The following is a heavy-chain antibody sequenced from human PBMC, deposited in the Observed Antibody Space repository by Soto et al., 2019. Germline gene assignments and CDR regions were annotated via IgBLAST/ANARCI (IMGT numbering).Heavy chain of an antibody. J-gene: IGHJ6*02. CDR3: ARGRQGSRLVMVRAGVRTGNGMDV. D-gene: IGHD3-10*01. CDR2: ISDSGNT. V-gene: IGHV4-34*01. Sequence: QVQLQQWGAGLLKPSETLSLTCAVYDGSFSGYSWSWIRQPPGKGLEWIGEISDSGNTNYNPSLKSRVTISVDTSKNQFSLNLSSVTAADTAVYYCARGRQGSRLVMVRAGVRTGNGMDVWGQGTTVTVSS. CDR1: DGSFSGYS.